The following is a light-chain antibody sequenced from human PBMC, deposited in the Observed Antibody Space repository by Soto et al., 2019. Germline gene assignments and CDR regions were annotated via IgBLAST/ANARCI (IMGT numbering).Light chain of an antibody. Sequence: EIVLTQAPATLSLSPGERATLSCGASQSVSNSYLAWYQQKPGLAPRLLIYDASSRATGIPDRFSGSGSGTDFPLTIGRLEPEDFAVYYCQQYGSSPLTFGGGTKVEIK. CDR3: QQYGSSPLT. CDR2: DAS. J-gene: IGKJ4*01. CDR1: QSVSNSY. V-gene: IGKV3D-20*01.